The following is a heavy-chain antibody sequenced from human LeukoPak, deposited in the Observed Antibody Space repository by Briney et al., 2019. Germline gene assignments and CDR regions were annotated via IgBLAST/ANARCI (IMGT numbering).Heavy chain of an antibody. CDR1: GFTFGDYA. V-gene: IGHV4-59*01. CDR2: IYYSGST. Sequence: PGGSLRLSCTASGFTFGDYAMSWVRQAPGKGLEWIGYIYYSGSTNYNPSLKSRVTISVDTSKNQFSLKLSSVTAADTAVYYCASGMSPQQLEAFDIWGQGTMVTVSS. D-gene: IGHD6-13*01. CDR3: ASGMSPQQLEAFDI. J-gene: IGHJ3*02.